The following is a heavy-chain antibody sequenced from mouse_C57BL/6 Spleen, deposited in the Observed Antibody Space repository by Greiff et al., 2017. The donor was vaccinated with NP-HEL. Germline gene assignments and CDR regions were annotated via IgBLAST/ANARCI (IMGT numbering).Heavy chain of an antibody. D-gene: IGHD2-4*01. J-gene: IGHJ4*01. CDR3: ASGYDYDGAMDY. V-gene: IGHV3-1*01. CDR2: ISYSGST. Sequence: EVQLVESGPGMVKPSQSLSLTCTVTGYSITSGYDWHWIRHFPGNKLEWMGYISYSGSTNYNPSLKSRISITHDTSKNHFFLKLNSVTTEDTATYYCASGYDYDGAMDYWGQGTSVTVSS. CDR1: GYSITSGYD.